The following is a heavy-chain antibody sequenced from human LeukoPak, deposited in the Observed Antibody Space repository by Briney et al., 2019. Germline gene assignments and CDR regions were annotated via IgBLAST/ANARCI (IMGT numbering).Heavy chain of an antibody. V-gene: IGHV4-31*03. CDR2: IYYSGST. J-gene: IGHJ5*02. Sequence: SETLSLTCTVSGGSINSGGYYWSWIRQHPGKGLEWIGYIYYSGSTYYNPSLKSRVTISVDTSKNQFSLKLSSVTAADTAVYYCARDRYCGGDCQGNWFDPWGQGTLVTVSS. CDR3: ARDRYCGGDCQGNWFDP. CDR1: GGSINSGGYY. D-gene: IGHD2-21*02.